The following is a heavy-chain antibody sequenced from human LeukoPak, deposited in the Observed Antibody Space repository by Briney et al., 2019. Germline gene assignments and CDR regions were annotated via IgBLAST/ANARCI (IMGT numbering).Heavy chain of an antibody. Sequence: ASVKVSCKASGHTFTGYYMHWVQQAPGQGLEWMGRINPKSGGTNYAQKFQGRVTMTRDTSINTAYMEVSRLRSDDTAVYYCAGADHYDSSGYYYYGMDVWGQGTTVTVSS. V-gene: IGHV1-2*06. CDR3: AGADHYDSSGYYYYGMDV. CDR1: GHTFTGYY. CDR2: INPKSGGT. J-gene: IGHJ6*02. D-gene: IGHD3-22*01.